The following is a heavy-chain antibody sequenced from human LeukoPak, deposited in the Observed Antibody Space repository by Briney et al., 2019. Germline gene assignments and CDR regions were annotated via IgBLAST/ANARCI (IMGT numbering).Heavy chain of an antibody. CDR3: ARTYYYDSSGYYLN. J-gene: IGHJ4*02. V-gene: IGHV1-18*01. CDR2: ISAYNGNT. CDR1: GYTFTSYG. D-gene: IGHD3-22*01. Sequence: ASVKVSCKASGYTFTSYGISWVRQAPGQGLEWMGWISAYNGNTNYAQKLQGRVTMTTDTSTSTAYMELRSLRSDDTAVYYCARTYYYDSSGYYLNWGQGTLVTVPS.